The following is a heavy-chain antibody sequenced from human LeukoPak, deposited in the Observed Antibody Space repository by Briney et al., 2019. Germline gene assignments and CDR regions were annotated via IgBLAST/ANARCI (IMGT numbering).Heavy chain of an antibody. CDR1: GVSISSGGYS. J-gene: IGHJ5*02. CDR3: ARGVYDILTGWYNWFDP. CDR2: IYHSGST. V-gene: IGHV4-30-2*01. Sequence: SETLSLTCAVSGVSISSGGYSGRWIRQPPGKGLEWIAYIYHSGSTYYNPSLKSRVTISVDRSKNQFSLKLSPVTAADTAVYYCARGVYDILTGWYNWFDPWGQGTLVTVSS. D-gene: IGHD3-9*01.